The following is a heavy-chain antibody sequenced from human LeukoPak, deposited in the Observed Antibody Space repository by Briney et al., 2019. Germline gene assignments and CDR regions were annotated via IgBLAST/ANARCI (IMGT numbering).Heavy chain of an antibody. Sequence: GGSLRLSCAASGFTFSSYWMSWVRQAPGKGLEWVANIKPDGGEKYYVDSVKGRFTISRDNAKNSLYLQMNSLRAEDTAVYYCAKDRGRDAFDIWGQGTMVTVSS. J-gene: IGHJ3*02. CDR1: GFTFSSYW. CDR2: IKPDGGEK. V-gene: IGHV3-7*01. CDR3: AKDRGRDAFDI.